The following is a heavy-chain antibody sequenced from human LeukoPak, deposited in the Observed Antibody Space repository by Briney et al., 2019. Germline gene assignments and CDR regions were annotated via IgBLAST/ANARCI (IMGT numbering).Heavy chain of an antibody. CDR1: GYSFTSYG. D-gene: IGHD6-19*01. CDR3: ARGDASGWP. V-gene: IGHV1-18*01. J-gene: IGHJ5*02. Sequence: ASVTVSFTASGYSFTSYGVTWVGQTPGQGREWMGWISTHNGNTEYAQKFQGRVTMTTDTSTTTVYMELRRLTFDDTATYFCARGDASGWPWGQGTPVTVSS. CDR2: ISTHNGNT.